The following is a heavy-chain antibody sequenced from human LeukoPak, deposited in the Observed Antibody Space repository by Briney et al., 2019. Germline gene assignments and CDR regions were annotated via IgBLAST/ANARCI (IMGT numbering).Heavy chain of an antibody. J-gene: IGHJ2*01. V-gene: IGHV4-39*07. D-gene: IGHD3-9*01. Sequence: PSETLSLTCTVSGGSISSSSYYWGWIRQPPGKGLEWIGSIYYSGSTYYNPSLKSRVTISVDTSKNQFSLKLSSVTAADTAVYYCARALGGPYDILRYFDLWGRGTLVTVSS. CDR3: ARALGGPYDILRYFDL. CDR2: IYYSGST. CDR1: GGSISSSSYY.